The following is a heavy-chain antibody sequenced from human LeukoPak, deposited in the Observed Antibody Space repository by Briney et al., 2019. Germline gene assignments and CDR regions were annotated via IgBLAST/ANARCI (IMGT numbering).Heavy chain of an antibody. CDR2: IYYSGRT. J-gene: IGHJ5*02. D-gene: IGHD6-19*01. V-gene: IGHV4-59*01. CDR3: ARDAGSGAWFDP. Sequence: PSETLSLTCTVSGGSISSYYWSWVRQPPGKGLEWIGYIYYSGRTNFNPSLKSRVTISVDTSKNQSSLKLSSVTAADTAVYYCARDAGSGAWFDPWGQGTLVTVSS. CDR1: GGSISSYY.